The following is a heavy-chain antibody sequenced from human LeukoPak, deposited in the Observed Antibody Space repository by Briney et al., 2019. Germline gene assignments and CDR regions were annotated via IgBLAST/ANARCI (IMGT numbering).Heavy chain of an antibody. D-gene: IGHD5/OR15-5a*01. CDR1: GSTASSNY. CDR3: ARGRLYDY. CDR2: IYSGGST. J-gene: IGHJ4*02. Sequence: GGSLRLSCAASGSTASSNYMSCVRQAHGKGRDWVSVIYSGGSTYYAGYLKGRFTISRDNSKNTLYLQMNSLRAEDTAVYYCARGRLYDYWGQGTLVTVSS. V-gene: IGHV3-66*02.